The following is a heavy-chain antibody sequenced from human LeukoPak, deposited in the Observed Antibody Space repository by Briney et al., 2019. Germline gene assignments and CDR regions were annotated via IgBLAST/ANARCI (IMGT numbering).Heavy chain of an antibody. J-gene: IGHJ4*02. CDR3: ARVGSSTSCYGY. V-gene: IGHV3-21*01. D-gene: IGHD2-2*01. CDR1: GVTFSTYS. CDR2: ISSSSSYI. Sequence: GGSLRLSCAASGVTFSTYSMNWVRQAPGKGLEWVSSISSSSSYIYYADSVKGRFTISRDNAKNSLYLQMNSLRAEDTAVYYCARVGSSTSCYGYWGQGTLVTVSS.